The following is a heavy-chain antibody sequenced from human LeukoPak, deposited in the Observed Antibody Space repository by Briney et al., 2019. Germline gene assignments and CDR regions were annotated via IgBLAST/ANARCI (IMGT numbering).Heavy chain of an antibody. CDR1: GYTFTDQH. CDR2: INPDSGGA. CDR3: TLFNH. Sequence: GASVKVSCKATGYTFTDQHMHWVRQAPGQGLEWMGWINPDSGGADYAQKFQGRVTMTRDTSTSTAYMELTRLRSDDTAVYYCTLFNHWRQGTLVTVSS. J-gene: IGHJ4*02. D-gene: IGHD3-3*01. V-gene: IGHV1-2*02.